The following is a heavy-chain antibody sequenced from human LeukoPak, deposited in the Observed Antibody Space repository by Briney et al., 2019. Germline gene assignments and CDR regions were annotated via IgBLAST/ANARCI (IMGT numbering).Heavy chain of an antibody. CDR3: ARRPPSAVAGKVFDY. CDR1: GGSISSSSYF. V-gene: IGHV4-39*01. CDR2: IYYSGST. J-gene: IGHJ4*02. Sequence: SETLSLTCIVSGGSISSSSYFWGWIRQPPGKGLEWIGSIYYSGSTYYNPSLKSRVTISVDTSKNQFSLKLNSVTAADTAVYYCARRPPSAVAGKVFDYWGQGTLVTVSS. D-gene: IGHD6-19*01.